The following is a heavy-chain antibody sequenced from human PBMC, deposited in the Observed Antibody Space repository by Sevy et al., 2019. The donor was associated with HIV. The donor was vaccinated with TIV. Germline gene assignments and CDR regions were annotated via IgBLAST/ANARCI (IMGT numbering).Heavy chain of an antibody. CDR3: ARDSVVVAASDFDY. J-gene: IGHJ4*02. Sequence: GGSLRLSCAASGFTFSSYSMNWVRQAPGKGLEWVSYISSSSSTIYYADSVKGRFTISRDNAKNSLYLQRNSLRAEDTAVYYCARDSVVVAASDFDYWGQGTLVTVSS. CDR1: GFTFSSYS. V-gene: IGHV3-48*01. CDR2: ISSSSSTI. D-gene: IGHD2-15*01.